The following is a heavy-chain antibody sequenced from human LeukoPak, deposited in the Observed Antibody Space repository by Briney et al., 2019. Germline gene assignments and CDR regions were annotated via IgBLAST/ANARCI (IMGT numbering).Heavy chain of an antibody. J-gene: IGHJ3*02. CDR1: GYTFTSYY. CDR3: ARVKPNYYDSSAYGTFDI. Sequence: VASVKVSCKASGYTFTSYYMHWARQAPGQGLEWMGIINPSGGSTSYAQKFQGRVTMTRDTSTSTVYMELSSLRSEDTAVYYCARVKPNYYDSSAYGTFDIWGQGTMVAVSS. V-gene: IGHV1-46*01. CDR2: INPSGGST. D-gene: IGHD3-22*01.